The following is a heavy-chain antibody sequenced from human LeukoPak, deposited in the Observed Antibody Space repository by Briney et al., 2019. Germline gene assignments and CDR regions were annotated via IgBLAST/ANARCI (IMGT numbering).Heavy chain of an antibody. V-gene: IGHV4-39*01. CDR2: IYYSGST. D-gene: IGHD6-13*01. J-gene: IGHJ4*02. CDR3: ARREGIIASADYFDY. Sequence: SETLSLTCTVSGGSISSSSYYWGWIRQPPGKGLEWIGTIYYSGSTYYNPALNSRVTISVDTSKNLFSLKLTSVTAADTAVYYCARREGIIASADYFDYWGQGTLVTVSS. CDR1: GGSISSSSYY.